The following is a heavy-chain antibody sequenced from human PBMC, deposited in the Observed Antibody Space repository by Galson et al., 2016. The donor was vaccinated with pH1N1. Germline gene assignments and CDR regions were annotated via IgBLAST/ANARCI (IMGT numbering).Heavy chain of an antibody. J-gene: IGHJ5*02. CDR3: ARGKKYYVERNCFAP. D-gene: IGHD3-10*02. CDR1: GFTFTSNS. V-gene: IGHV1-69*13. CDR2: IIPICGTV. Sequence: SVKVSCKASGFTFTSNSISWVRQAPGQGLEWMGWIIPICGTVRYAHKLQGRVTITADELATTVYMELSSLTSEDTAMYFCARGKKYYVERNCFAPWGQGTLVTVSP.